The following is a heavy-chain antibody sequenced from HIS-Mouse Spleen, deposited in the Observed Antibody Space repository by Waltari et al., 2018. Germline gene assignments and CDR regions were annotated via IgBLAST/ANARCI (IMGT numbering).Heavy chain of an antibody. CDR2: INHSGST. D-gene: IGHD1-26*01. Sequence: QVQLQQWGAGLLKPSETLSLTCAVYGGSFSGYYWSWIRQPPGKGLEWIGEINHSGSTNCHPSLKSRVTISVDTSKNQFSLKLGSVTAADTAVYYCARGALRGSYYWGEYFQHWGQGTLVTVSS. J-gene: IGHJ1*01. V-gene: IGHV4-34*01. CDR1: GGSFSGYY. CDR3: ARGALRGSYYWGEYFQH.